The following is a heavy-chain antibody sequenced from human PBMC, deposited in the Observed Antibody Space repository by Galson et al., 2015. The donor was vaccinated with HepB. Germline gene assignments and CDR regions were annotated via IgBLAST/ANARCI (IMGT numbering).Heavy chain of an antibody. V-gene: IGHV1-8*01. Sequence: SVKVSCKASGYTFTSSDIHWVRQAAGQGLEWMGWMNPKSGNTNYAQKFQGRLAMTRNTSISTAYLELRSLTSKDTAVYYCASLSIRGCAGGLPSFRSDHWGQGTPVTVPS. D-gene: IGHD1-14*01. CDR3: ASLSIRGCAGGLPSFRSDH. CDR2: MNPKSGNT. J-gene: IGHJ4*02. CDR1: GYTFTSSD.